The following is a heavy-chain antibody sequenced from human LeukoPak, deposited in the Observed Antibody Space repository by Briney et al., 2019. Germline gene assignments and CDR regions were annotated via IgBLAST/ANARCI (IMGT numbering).Heavy chain of an antibody. Sequence: GGSLRLSCAASGFTFSSYWMSWVRQAPGKGLEWVANIKQDGSEKYYVDSVKGRFTISRDNAKNSLYLQMNSLRAEDTAVYYCARGLGRNYGSSMDVWGKGTTVTISS. D-gene: IGHD3-10*01. V-gene: IGHV3-7*01. J-gene: IGHJ6*03. CDR2: IKQDGSEK. CDR3: ARGLGRNYGSSMDV. CDR1: GFTFSSYW.